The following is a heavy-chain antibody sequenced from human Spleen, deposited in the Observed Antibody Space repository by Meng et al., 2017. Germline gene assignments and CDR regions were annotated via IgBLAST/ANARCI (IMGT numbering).Heavy chain of an antibody. CDR3: AKEFNGYDSVEY. D-gene: IGHD5-12*01. J-gene: IGHJ4*02. V-gene: IGHV3-11*01. Sequence: GGSLRLSCAASGFTFSDYYISWIRLAPGKGLEWVSYISGSGRTIYYADSVKGRFTISRDNAKNSVYLQMNSLRVEDTAVYYCAKEFNGYDSVEYWGQGTLVTVSS. CDR1: GFTFSDYY. CDR2: ISGSGRTI.